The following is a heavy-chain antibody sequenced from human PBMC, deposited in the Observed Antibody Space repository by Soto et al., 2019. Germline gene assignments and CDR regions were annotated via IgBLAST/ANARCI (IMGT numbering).Heavy chain of an antibody. CDR3: ARDQLRYFDWLNYYYYGMDV. D-gene: IGHD3-9*01. V-gene: IGHV3-30-3*01. CDR2: ISYDGSNK. CDR1: GFTFGGYA. J-gene: IGHJ6*02. Sequence: GGSLRFSCAASGFTFGGYAVHWVRQAPGKGLEWVAVISYDGSNKYYADSVKGRFTISRDNSKNTLYLQMNSLRAEDTAVYYCARDQLRYFDWLNYYYYGMDVWGQGTTVTVSS.